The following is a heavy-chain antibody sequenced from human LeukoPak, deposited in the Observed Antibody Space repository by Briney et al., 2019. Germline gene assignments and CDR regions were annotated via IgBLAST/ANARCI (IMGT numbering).Heavy chain of an antibody. J-gene: IGHJ6*04. Sequence: SVKVSCTASGGTFSSYAISWVRQAPGQGLEWMGGIIPIFGTANYAQKFQGRVTITADESTSTAYMELSSLRSEDTAVYYCASGAPGLSYCSGGSCYTAPYYYYYGMDVWGKGTTVTVSS. CDR1: GGTFSSYA. D-gene: IGHD2-15*01. CDR2: IIPIFGTA. V-gene: IGHV1-69*13. CDR3: ASGAPGLSYCSGGSCYTAPYYYYYGMDV.